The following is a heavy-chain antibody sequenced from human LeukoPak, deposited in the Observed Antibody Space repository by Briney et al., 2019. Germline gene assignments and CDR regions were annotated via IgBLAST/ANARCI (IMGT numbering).Heavy chain of an antibody. CDR3: ARDPSPYCGGDCYFCY. J-gene: IGHJ4*02. V-gene: IGHV1-2*02. CDR2: INPNSGGT. Sequence: ASVKVSCKASGYTFTGYYMHWVRQAPGQGLEWMGWINPNSGGTNYAQKFQGRVTMTRDTSISTAYIELSRLRSDDTAVYYCARDPSPYCGGDCYFCYWGQGTLVTVSS. CDR1: GYTFTGYY. D-gene: IGHD2-21*02.